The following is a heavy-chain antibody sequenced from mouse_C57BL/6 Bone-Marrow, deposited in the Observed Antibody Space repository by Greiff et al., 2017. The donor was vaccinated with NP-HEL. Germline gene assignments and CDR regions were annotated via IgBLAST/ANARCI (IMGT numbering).Heavy chain of an antibody. Sequence: EVQLQQSGPELVKPGASVKISCKASGYSFTGYYMNWVKQSPEKSLEWIGEINPSTGGTTYNQKFKAKATLTVDKSSSTAYMQLKSLTSEDSAVYYCARCDGYPFAYWGQGTLVTVSA. CDR1: GYSFTGYY. CDR3: ARCDGYPFAY. CDR2: INPSTGGT. J-gene: IGHJ3*01. D-gene: IGHD2-3*01. V-gene: IGHV1-42*01.